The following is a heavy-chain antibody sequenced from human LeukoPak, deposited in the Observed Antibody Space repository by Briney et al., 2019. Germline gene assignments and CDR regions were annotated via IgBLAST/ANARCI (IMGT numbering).Heavy chain of an antibody. CDR3: AKRGVVIRVILVGFHKEAYYFDS. J-gene: IGHJ4*02. D-gene: IGHD3-22*01. Sequence: GGSLRLSCAVSGITLSNYGMSWVRQAPGKGLEWVAGISGSGGGTNYADSVQGRFTISRDNPKNTLYLQMNGLRAEDTAVYFCAKRGVVIRVILVGFHKEAYYFDSWGQGALVTVSS. CDR1: GITLSNYG. V-gene: IGHV3-23*01. CDR2: ISGSGGGT.